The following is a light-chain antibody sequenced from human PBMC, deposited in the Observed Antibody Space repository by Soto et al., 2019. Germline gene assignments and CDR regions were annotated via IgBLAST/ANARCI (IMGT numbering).Light chain of an antibody. CDR3: MQGTQWPRT. Sequence: DVVMTQSPLSLPVTLGQPASISCRSSQSLVYSDGNTYLNWFQQRPGQSPRRLIYKVSNRDSGVPERFSGSGSGTDFTLKISRVEAEDVGGYYCMQGTQWPRTFGQGTKVEIK. J-gene: IGKJ1*01. V-gene: IGKV2-30*01. CDR2: KVS. CDR1: QSLVYSDGNTY.